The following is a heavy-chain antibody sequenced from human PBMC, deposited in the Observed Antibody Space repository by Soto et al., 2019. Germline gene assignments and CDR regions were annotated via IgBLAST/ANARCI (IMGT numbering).Heavy chain of an antibody. CDR3: ESVLRAGTTGYAFDI. CDR2: IWYDGSNK. J-gene: IGHJ3*02. V-gene: IGHV3-33*01. Sequence: GGSLRLSCAPSGFTFSSYGMHWARQAPGKGLEWVAVIWYDGSNKVYADSVKGRFTISRDNSKNTLYLQMNSLRAEDTAVYYCESVLRAGTTGYAFDIWGQGTMVTVSS. CDR1: GFTFSSYG. D-gene: IGHD1-1*01.